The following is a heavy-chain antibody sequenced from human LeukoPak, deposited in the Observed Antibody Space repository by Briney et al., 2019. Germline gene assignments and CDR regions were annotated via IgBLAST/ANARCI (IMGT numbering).Heavy chain of an antibody. D-gene: IGHD2-15*01. Sequence: GGSLRLFCAASGFTFSGSGVSGVREAPGKAVEWVTNSGDSDGSTYYADSLKGRFTISRDNANNTLYLQMNNLRAEDTAVYYCAKGGCRGTCNPLAYWGQGALVTVSP. V-gene: IGHV3-23*01. CDR1: GFTFSGSG. J-gene: IGHJ4*02. CDR3: AKGGCRGTCNPLAY. CDR2: SGDSDGST.